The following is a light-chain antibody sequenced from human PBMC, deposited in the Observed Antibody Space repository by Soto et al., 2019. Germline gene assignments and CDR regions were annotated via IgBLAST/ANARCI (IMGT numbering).Light chain of an antibody. V-gene: IGKV3-15*01. CDR2: DAS. CDR3: QQYNNWPPWT. Sequence: EIVLTQSPGTLSLSPGDRATLSCRASQSVSSHLAWYQHKPGQAPRLLFYDASTRATGIPARFSGSGSGTEFTLTISSLQSEDFAVYYCQQYNNWPPWTFGQGTKVDIK. J-gene: IGKJ1*01. CDR1: QSVSSH.